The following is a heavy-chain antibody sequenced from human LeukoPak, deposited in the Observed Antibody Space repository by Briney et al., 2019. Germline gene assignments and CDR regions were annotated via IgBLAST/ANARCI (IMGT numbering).Heavy chain of an antibody. Sequence: ASLKVSCKASCFTLSNSMIRWVRQGPGQRLEWMGWVTFSNGYTSYAQKFQDRVTMTADTSTGTAYLELRSLKSDDTAVYYCARDTSVRFDPWGQGTQVTVSS. CDR3: ARDTSVRFDP. J-gene: IGHJ5*02. CDR1: CFTLSNSM. D-gene: IGHD4-17*01. V-gene: IGHV1-18*01. CDR2: VTFSNGYT.